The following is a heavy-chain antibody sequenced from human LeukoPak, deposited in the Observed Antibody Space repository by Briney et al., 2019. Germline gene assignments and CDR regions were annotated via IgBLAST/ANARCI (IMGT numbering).Heavy chain of an antibody. CDR1: GGSMTGYY. D-gene: IGHD4-17*01. Sequence: SETLSLTCTVSGGSMTGYYWSWIRQPAGKGLEWIGRIYSSGSTNYNPSLKSRLTMSVDTSKNQFSLKLSSVTAADTALYYCAREGGTVPDYWGQGTLVTVSS. J-gene: IGHJ4*02. CDR2: IYSSGST. V-gene: IGHV4-4*07. CDR3: AREGGTVPDY.